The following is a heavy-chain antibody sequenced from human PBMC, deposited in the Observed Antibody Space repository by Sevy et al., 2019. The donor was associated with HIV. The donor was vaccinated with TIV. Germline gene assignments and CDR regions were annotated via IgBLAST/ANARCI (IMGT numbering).Heavy chain of an antibody. J-gene: IGHJ4*02. CDR3: TTQWF. CDR1: GFTFSNTW. D-gene: IGHD3-22*01. Sequence: GGSLRLSCAGSGFTFSNTWMSWVRQAPGKGLEWIGLIKSKTDGGTTDYAAPVKGRFSISRDDSKNTLYLKMNSLKTEDTAVYYCTTQWFWGQGTLVTVSS. V-gene: IGHV3-15*01. CDR2: IKSKTDGGTT.